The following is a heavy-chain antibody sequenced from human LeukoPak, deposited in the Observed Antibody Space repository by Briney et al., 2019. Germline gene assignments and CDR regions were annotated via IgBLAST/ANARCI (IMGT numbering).Heavy chain of an antibody. Sequence: GGSLRLSCAASGFTFSSYWMSWVRQAPGKGLEWVANIKQDGSEKYYVDSVKGRSTISRDNAKNSLYLQMNSLRAEDTAVYYCARDELLWFGELYPSFDYWGQGTLVTVSS. CDR1: GFTFSSYW. CDR3: ARDELLWFGELYPSFDY. J-gene: IGHJ4*02. V-gene: IGHV3-7*01. CDR2: IKQDGSEK. D-gene: IGHD3-10*01.